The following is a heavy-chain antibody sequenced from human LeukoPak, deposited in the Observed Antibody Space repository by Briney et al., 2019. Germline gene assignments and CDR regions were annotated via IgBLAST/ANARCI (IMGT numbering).Heavy chain of an antibody. D-gene: IGHD1-26*01. J-gene: IGHJ4*02. Sequence: PSENLSLTCTVSGGSISSYYWSWIRQPPGKGLEWIGYIYYSGSTNYNPSLKSRVTISVDTSKNQFSLKLSSVTAADTAVYYCARATLVGATEYYFDYWGQGTLVTVSS. V-gene: IGHV4-59*01. CDR3: ARATLVGATEYYFDY. CDR1: GGSISSYY. CDR2: IYYSGST.